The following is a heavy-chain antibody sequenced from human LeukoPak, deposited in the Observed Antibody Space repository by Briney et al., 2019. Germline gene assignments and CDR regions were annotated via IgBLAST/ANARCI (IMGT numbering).Heavy chain of an antibody. CDR1: GYTFTDYY. J-gene: IGHJ3*02. CDR2: INPNSGGT. CDR3: ARVVDGYNYGAFDI. Sequence: APVKVSCKASGYTFTDYYIHWVRQAPGQGLEWMGWINPNSGGTKYARRFQGRVTMTRDASISTAYTELSSLRSDDTAVYYCARVVDGYNYGAFDIWGQGTVVTVSS. V-gene: IGHV1-2*02. D-gene: IGHD5-24*01.